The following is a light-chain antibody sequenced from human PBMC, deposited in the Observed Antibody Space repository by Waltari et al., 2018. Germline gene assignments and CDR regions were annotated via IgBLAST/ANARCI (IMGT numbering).Light chain of an antibody. J-gene: IGKJ4*01. V-gene: IGKV1-39*01. CDR2: ATS. Sequence: DIQVTQSPSSLSASVGDRVPITCRASQSISRNLNWYQQKPGKAPKLLIYATSSLQSEAPSRFSGSRSGTDFTLTISSLQREDFATYYCQQSYSSPLTFGGGTKVELK. CDR3: QQSYSSPLT. CDR1: QSISRN.